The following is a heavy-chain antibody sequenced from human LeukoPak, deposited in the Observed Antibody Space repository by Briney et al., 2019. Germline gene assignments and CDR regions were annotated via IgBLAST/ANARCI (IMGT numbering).Heavy chain of an antibody. CDR2: MNPNSGNT. V-gene: IGHV1-8*01. CDR1: GYTFTSYD. Sequence: GASVKVSCKASGYTFTSYDINWVRQATGQGLEWMGWMNPNSGNTGYAQKFQGRVTMTRNTSISTAYMELSSLRSEDTAVYYRARGDYYYYGMDVWGQGTTVTVSS. J-gene: IGHJ6*02. CDR3: ARGDYYYYGMDV.